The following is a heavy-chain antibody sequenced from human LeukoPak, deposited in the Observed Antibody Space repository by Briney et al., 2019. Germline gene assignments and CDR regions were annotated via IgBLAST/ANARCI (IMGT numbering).Heavy chain of an antibody. CDR1: GFTFSSYA. D-gene: IGHD4-23*01. V-gene: IGHV3-30-3*01. CDR2: ISYDGSNK. CDR3: ARETTVDRYFDH. J-gene: IGHJ4*02. Sequence: PGGSLRLSCAASGFTFSSYAMSWVRQAPGKGLECVAVISYDGSNKYYADSVKGRFTISRDNSKNTLYLQMNSLRAEDTAVYYCARETTVDRYFDHWGQGTLVTVSS.